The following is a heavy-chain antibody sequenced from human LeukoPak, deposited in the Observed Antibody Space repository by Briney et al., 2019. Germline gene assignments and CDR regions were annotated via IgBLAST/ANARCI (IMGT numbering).Heavy chain of an antibody. CDR3: ARDSSRGSNWFDP. Sequence: PSETLSLTCAVYGGSFSGYYWSWIRQPAGKGLEWIGRIYTSGNTDYNPSLKSRATMSVDTSKNQFSLKLSSVTAADTAVYYCARDSSRGSNWFDPWGQGTLVTVSS. CDR2: IYTSGNT. CDR1: GGSFSGYY. D-gene: IGHD6-19*01. V-gene: IGHV4-4*07. J-gene: IGHJ5*02.